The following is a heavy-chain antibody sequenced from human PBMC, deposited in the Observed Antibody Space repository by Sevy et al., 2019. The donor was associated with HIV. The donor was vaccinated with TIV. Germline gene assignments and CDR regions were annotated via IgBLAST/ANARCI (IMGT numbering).Heavy chain of an antibody. V-gene: IGHV3-21*01. D-gene: IGHD3-16*01. CDR2: INSRGNYI. CDR1: GFTFSSYS. Sequence: GGALRLSCAASGFTFSSYSMNWVRQAPGKGLEWVSSINSRGNYIYYADPVKGRFTISRDNAKNTLYLQMNSLRAEDTAVYYGARSSLGGMAGMDVWGQRTTVTVSS. CDR3: ARSSLGGMAGMDV. J-gene: IGHJ6*02.